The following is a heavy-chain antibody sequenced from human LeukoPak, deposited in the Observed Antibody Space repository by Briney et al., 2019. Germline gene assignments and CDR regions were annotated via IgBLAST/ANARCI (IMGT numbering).Heavy chain of an antibody. CDR2: INSDGSST. J-gene: IGHJ4*02. V-gene: IGHV3-74*01. CDR3: ARDCSGGTCYRLGY. D-gene: IGHD2-15*01. CDR1: GFTFSSYW. Sequence: GRSLRLSCAASGFTFSSYWMHWVRQAPGKGLVWVSRINSDGSSTSYADSVKGRFTISRDDAKNTLYLQMSSLRAEDTAVYYCARDCSGGTCYRLGYWGQGTLVTVAS.